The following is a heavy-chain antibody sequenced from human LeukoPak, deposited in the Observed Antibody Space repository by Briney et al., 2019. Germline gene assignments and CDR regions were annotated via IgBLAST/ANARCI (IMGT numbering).Heavy chain of an antibody. CDR3: AKNTVTPSRTWYYFDS. Sequence: SVKVSCKASGGTFINNAINWVRQAPGQGLEWMGGIIPIFGTANYAQKFQGSVSITADESTRTAYMELYSLRSDDTAVYYCAKNTVTPSRTWYYFDSWGQGTLVTVSS. D-gene: IGHD4-11*01. V-gene: IGHV1-69*13. CDR1: GGTFINNA. J-gene: IGHJ4*02. CDR2: IIPIFGTA.